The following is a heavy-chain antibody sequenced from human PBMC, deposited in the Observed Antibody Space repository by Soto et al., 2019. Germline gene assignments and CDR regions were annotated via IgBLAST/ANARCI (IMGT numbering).Heavy chain of an antibody. V-gene: IGHV3-74*01. Sequence: EVQLVEAGGGLVQPGGSLRLSCAASGFTFSSYWMHWVRQAPGKGLMWVSRINSDGSDTNYADSVKGRFTISRDNAKNTLFLQMNSLRAEDTAVYYCVRDQPTLPELFDWCGQGTLVAVSS. CDR3: VRDQPTLPELFDW. CDR2: INSDGSDT. CDR1: GFTFSSYW. D-gene: IGHD1-7*01. J-gene: IGHJ4*02.